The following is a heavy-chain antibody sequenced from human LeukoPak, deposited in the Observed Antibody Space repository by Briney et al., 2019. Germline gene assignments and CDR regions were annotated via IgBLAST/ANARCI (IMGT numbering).Heavy chain of an antibody. CDR2: IYYSGST. D-gene: IGHD3-10*01. CDR1: GGSISSYY. CDR3: ARTLYYGSGRPYDY. J-gene: IGHJ4*02. V-gene: IGHV4-59*01. Sequence: SETLSLTCTVSGGSISSYYWSWIRQPPGKGLEWIGYIYYSGSTNYNPSLKSRVTISVDTSKNQFSLKLRSVTAADTAVYYCARTLYYGSGRPYDYWGQGTLVTVSS.